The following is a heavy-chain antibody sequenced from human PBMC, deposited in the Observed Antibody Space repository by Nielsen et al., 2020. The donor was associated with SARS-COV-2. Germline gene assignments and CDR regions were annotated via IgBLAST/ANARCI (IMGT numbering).Heavy chain of an antibody. J-gene: IGHJ4*02. CDR3: ARMGEMATAWH. V-gene: IGHV3-9*01. D-gene: IGHD5-24*01. CDR2: ISWNSGSI. Sequence: GGSLRLSCAASGFTFDDYAMHWVRQAPGKGLEWVSGISWNSGSIGYADSVKGRFTISRDNAKNSLYLQMNSLRAEDTAIYYCARMGEMATAWHWGQGTLVTVSS. CDR1: GFTFDDYA.